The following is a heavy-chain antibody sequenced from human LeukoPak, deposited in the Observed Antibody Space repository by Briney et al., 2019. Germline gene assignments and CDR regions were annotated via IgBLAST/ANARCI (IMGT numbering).Heavy chain of an antibody. CDR1: GFTFSSYA. Sequence: GGSLRLSCAASGFTFSSYAMSWDREAPGEGLGWVSAICGSGGSTYYAHSVKGRFTIARDNSKNTLYLQMNSLRAEDTAVYYCAKDRTSCYAGCYYYGMDVWGKGTTVTVSS. V-gene: IGHV3-23*01. CDR2: ICGSGGST. J-gene: IGHJ6*04. D-gene: IGHD2-2*01. CDR3: AKDRTSCYAGCYYYGMDV.